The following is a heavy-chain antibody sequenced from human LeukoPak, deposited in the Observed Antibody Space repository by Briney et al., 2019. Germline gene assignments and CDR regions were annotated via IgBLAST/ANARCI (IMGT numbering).Heavy chain of an antibody. J-gene: IGHJ4*02. CDR2: ISSSSSYT. Sequence: GGSLRLSCAASGFTFSDYYMSWIRQAPGKGLEWVPYISSSSSYTNYADSVKGRFTISRDNAKNSLYLQMNSLRAEDTAVYYCARGGAVAPKFNFDYWGQGTLVTVSS. D-gene: IGHD6-19*01. V-gene: IGHV3-11*06. CDR1: GFTFSDYY. CDR3: ARGGAVAPKFNFDY.